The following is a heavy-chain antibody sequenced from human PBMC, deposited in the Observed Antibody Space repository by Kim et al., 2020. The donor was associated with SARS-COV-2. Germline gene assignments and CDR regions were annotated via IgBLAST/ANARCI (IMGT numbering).Heavy chain of an antibody. CDR3: TRLRVLSSGPRNYYYYYGMDV. CDR1: GFTFSGSA. J-gene: IGHJ6*02. Sequence: GGSLRLSCAASGFTFSGSAMHWVRQASGKGLEWVGRIRSKDNSYATAYAASVKGRFTISRDDSKNTAYLQMNSLKTEDTAVYYCTRLRVLSSGPRNYYYYYGMDVWGQGTTVTVSS. CDR2: IRSKDNSYAT. D-gene: IGHD6-19*01. V-gene: IGHV3-73*01.